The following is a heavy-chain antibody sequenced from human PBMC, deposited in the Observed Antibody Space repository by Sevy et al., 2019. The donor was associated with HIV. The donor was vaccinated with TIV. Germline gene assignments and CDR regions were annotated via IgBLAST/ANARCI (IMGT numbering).Heavy chain of an antibody. Sequence: GGSLRLSCAASGLTLTTTGMSWVRQAPGKGLEWVAGVTSDGTTYYADSVRDRFTVSRDNSENTLYLQLNSLRADDTAVFYCAGGDTTMITDLDYWAQGTLVTVSS. J-gene: IGHJ4*02. CDR1: GLTLTTTG. V-gene: IGHV3-23*01. D-gene: IGHD3-16*01. CDR2: VTSDGTT. CDR3: AGGDTTMITDLDY.